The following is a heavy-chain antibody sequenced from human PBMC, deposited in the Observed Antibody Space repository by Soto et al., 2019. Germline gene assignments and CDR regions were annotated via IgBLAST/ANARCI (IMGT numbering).Heavy chain of an antibody. V-gene: IGHV4-4*02. CDR3: ATGNVYYYGSGGLWDQ. J-gene: IGHJ4*02. D-gene: IGHD3-10*01. CDR1: GGSITSPNW. Sequence: QVRLQQSGPGLVNPSGTLSLTCVVSGGSITSPNWWTWVRQPPGRGLEGSAGMHHSGSTNYSPSLKGRVVMSIDKSKNQFYLELHSVSAADTAVYYCATGNVYYYGSGGLWDQWGRGALVTVSS. CDR2: MHHSGST.